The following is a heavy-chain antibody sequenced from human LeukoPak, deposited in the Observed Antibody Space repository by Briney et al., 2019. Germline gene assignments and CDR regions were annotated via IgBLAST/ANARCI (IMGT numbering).Heavy chain of an antibody. V-gene: IGHV3-21*01. Sequence: GGSLRLSCAASGFTFSSYSMNWVRQAPGKGLEWVSSISSSSSYIYYADSVKGRFTISRDNAKNSLYLQMNSLRAEDTAVYYCARVMNVVPAGSRYYYYGMDVWGQGTTVTVSS. J-gene: IGHJ6*02. CDR3: ARVMNVVPAGSRYYYYGMDV. D-gene: IGHD2-2*01. CDR1: GFTFSSYS. CDR2: ISSSSSYI.